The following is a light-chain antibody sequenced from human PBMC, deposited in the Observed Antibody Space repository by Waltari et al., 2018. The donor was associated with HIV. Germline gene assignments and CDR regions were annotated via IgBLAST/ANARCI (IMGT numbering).Light chain of an antibody. J-gene: IGKJ4*01. CDR3: HQYFNTPLT. V-gene: IGKV4-1*01. Sequence: IVMTPSPASLSVSLGGRATINCTSSQSVFYSSNNKDSLAWYQVRPGQPPSLLIYWASTRESGVPDRFSGSGSGTNFTLTITSLQAEDVATYYCHQYFNTPLTFGGGTTVEI. CDR1: QSVFYSSNNKDS. CDR2: WAS.